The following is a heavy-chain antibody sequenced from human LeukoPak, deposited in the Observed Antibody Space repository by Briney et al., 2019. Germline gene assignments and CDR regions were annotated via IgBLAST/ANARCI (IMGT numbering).Heavy chain of an antibody. Sequence: ASVKVSCKASGYTFTSYGISWVRQAPGQGLEWMGWISAYNGNTNYAQKLQGRVTMTTDTSTTTAYTELGSLRSDDTALYYCARDGTVAGPGDAFDIWGQGTMVTVSS. CDR3: ARDGTVAGPGDAFDI. CDR2: ISAYNGNT. V-gene: IGHV1-18*01. J-gene: IGHJ3*02. CDR1: GYTFTSYG. D-gene: IGHD6-19*01.